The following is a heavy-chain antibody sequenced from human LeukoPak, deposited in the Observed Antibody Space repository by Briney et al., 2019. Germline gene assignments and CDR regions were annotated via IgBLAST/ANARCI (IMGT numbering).Heavy chain of an antibody. Sequence: ASVKVSCKASGYTFSGYYIHWVRQAPGQGLEWMGWINPNNGGTNYAQKFQGRVTMTRDTSISTAYMELSRLRSDDTAVYYCARGTEFSVDYWGQGTLVTVSS. CDR1: GYTFSGYY. J-gene: IGHJ4*02. CDR3: ARGTEFSVDY. V-gene: IGHV1-2*02. D-gene: IGHD3/OR15-3a*01. CDR2: INPNNGGT.